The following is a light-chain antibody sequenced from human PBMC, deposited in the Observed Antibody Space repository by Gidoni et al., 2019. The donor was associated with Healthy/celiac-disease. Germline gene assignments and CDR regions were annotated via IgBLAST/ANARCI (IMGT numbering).Light chain of an antibody. CDR1: QSVCSN. Sequence: EIVMTQSPATLSVSPGERATLSCRASQSVCSNLAWYQQKPGQAPRLLIYGASTRATGIPARFSGSGSGTEFTLTISSLQSEDFAVYYCQQYNNWPLTFXXXTKVEIK. J-gene: IGKJ1*01. V-gene: IGKV3-15*01. CDR3: QQYNNWPLT. CDR2: GAS.